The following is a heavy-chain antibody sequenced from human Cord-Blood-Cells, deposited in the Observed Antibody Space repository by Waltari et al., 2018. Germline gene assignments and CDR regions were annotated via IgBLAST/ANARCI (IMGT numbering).Heavy chain of an antibody. CDR2: IYPGASDT. CDR1: GYSFTSYL. J-gene: IGHJ3*02. V-gene: IGHV5-51*01. Sequence: EVQLVQSGAEVKKPGESLKISCKGSGYSFTSYLIGWVRAMPGQGLEWMGIIYPGASDTRYSPSFQGQVTISADKSISTAYLQWSSLKASDTAMYYCARPRPRNYDILTGAFDIWGQGTMVTVSS. D-gene: IGHD3-9*01. CDR3: ARPRPRNYDILTGAFDI.